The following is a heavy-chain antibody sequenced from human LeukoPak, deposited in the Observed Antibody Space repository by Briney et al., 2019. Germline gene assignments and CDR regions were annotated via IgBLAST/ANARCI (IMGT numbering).Heavy chain of an antibody. V-gene: IGHV3-21*06. D-gene: IGHD1-14*01. Sequence: GGSLRLSCTASGLTFSTSGFNWVRQAPGQGLEWVASIGPTGSDRYHADPIKGRFTTSRDNANNFLYLQMNSLRAEDTAVYYCATETNGRHYDYWGQGTLLTVSS. J-gene: IGHJ4*02. CDR3: ATETNGRHYDY. CDR1: GLTFSTSG. CDR2: IGPTGSDR.